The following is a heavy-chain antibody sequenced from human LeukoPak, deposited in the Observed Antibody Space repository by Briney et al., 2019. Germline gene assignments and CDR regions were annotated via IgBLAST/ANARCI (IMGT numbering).Heavy chain of an antibody. CDR1: GFTFDDYA. CDR2: IYSGGST. D-gene: IGHD4-23*01. Sequence: PGGSLRLSCAASGFTFDDYAMHWVRQAPGKGLEWVSVIYSGGSTYYAGSVKGRFTISRDNSKNTLYLQMNSLRAEDTAVYYCARALPTTVVTLWRLGAFDIWGQGTMVTVSS. CDR3: ARALPTTVVTLWRLGAFDI. J-gene: IGHJ3*02. V-gene: IGHV3-53*01.